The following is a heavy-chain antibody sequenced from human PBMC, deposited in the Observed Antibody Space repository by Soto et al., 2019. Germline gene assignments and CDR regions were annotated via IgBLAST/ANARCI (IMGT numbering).Heavy chain of an antibody. J-gene: IGHJ6*02. CDR1: GGTFSSYA. D-gene: IGHD2-15*01. CDR2: IIPIFGTA. CDR3: ARRDPRYCSGGSCYNFSYYYGMDV. V-gene: IGHV1-69*13. Sequence: SVKVSCKASGGTFSSYAISWVRQAPGQGLEWMGGIIPIFGTANYAQKFQGRVTITADESTSTAYMELSSLRSEDTAVYYCARRDPRYCSGGSCYNFSYYYGMDVWGQGTTVTVSS.